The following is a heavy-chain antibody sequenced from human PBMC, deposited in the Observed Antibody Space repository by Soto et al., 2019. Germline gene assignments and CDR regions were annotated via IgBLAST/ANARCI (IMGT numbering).Heavy chain of an antibody. V-gene: IGHV4-59*08. Sequence: QVQLQESGPGLVKPSETLSLTCTVSGGSISSYYWSWIRQPPGKGLEWIGYIYYRGSTNYNPSLKSRVTISVDTSKNQFALKLSSVTAADTAVYYCARRWGAAVDYWGQGTLVTVSS. J-gene: IGHJ4*02. CDR1: GGSISSYY. CDR3: ARRWGAAVDY. D-gene: IGHD1-26*01. CDR2: IYYRGST.